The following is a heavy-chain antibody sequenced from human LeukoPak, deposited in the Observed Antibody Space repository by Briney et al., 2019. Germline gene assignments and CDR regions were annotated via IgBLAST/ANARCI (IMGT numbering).Heavy chain of an antibody. CDR1: GGSFSGYY. CDR2: INHSGST. Sequence: SETLSITCAVYGGSFSGYYWSWIRQPQGKGLEWIGEINHSGSTNYNPSLKSRVTISVDTSKNQFSLKLSSVTAADTAVYYCARATQQLVPYYFDYWGQGTLVTVSS. V-gene: IGHV4-34*01. D-gene: IGHD6-13*01. J-gene: IGHJ4*02. CDR3: ARATQQLVPYYFDY.